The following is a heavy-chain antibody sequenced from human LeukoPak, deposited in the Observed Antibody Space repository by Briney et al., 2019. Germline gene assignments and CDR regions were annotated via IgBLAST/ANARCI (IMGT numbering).Heavy chain of an antibody. CDR3: AKGIKDIAAAGLTDYYFDY. Sequence: GGSLRLSCAASGFAFSSYGMHWVRQAPGKGLEWVAVISYDGSNKYYADSVKGRFTISRDNSKNTLYLQMNSLRAEDTAVYYCAKGIKDIAAAGLTDYYFDYWGQGTLVTVSS. CDR2: ISYDGSNK. V-gene: IGHV3-30*18. D-gene: IGHD6-13*01. J-gene: IGHJ4*02. CDR1: GFAFSSYG.